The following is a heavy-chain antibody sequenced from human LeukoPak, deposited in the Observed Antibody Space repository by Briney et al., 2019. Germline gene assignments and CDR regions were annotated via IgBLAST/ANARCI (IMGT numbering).Heavy chain of an antibody. CDR1: GYTFTGYY. CDR2: INPNGGGT. CDR3: ARARLGYCSGASCYQEN. D-gene: IGHD2-2*01. J-gene: IGHJ4*02. Sequence: ASVKVSCKASGYTFTGYYMHWVRQAPGQGLEWMGWINPNGGGTNYAQKFQGRVTMTRDTSISTAYMELSRLRSDDTAVYYCARARLGYCSGASCYQENWGQGTLVTVSS. V-gene: IGHV1-2*02.